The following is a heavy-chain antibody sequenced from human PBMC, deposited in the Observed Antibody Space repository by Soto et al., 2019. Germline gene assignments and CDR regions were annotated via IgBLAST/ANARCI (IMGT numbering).Heavy chain of an antibody. V-gene: IGHV1-3*05. D-gene: IGHD5-18*01. CDR2: INAGNGNT. CDR3: ARDSQYSYGNDFQH. CDR1: GYTFTSYA. Sequence: QVQLVQSGAEEKKPGASVKVSCKASGYTFTSYAMHWVRQAPGQRLEWMGWINAGNGNTKYSQKFQGRVTITRDTSASTAYMELSSLRSEDTAVYYCARDSQYSYGNDFQHWGQGTLVTVSS. J-gene: IGHJ1*01.